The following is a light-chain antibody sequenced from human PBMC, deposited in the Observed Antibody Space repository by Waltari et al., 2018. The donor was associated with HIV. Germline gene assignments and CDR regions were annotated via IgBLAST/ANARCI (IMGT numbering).Light chain of an antibody. CDR1: SLYIGLYDF. J-gene: IGLJ3*02. Sequence: QSALTQPSSMSGSPGQSITISCTGSSLYIGLYDFVSWYKHLPDTAPPLIIYGVDRRPPGITSRFSASKSGDVASLTISGLRAEDEADYYCTAHTLTRILLFGGGTRLTVL. V-gene: IGLV2-14*01. CDR2: GVD. CDR3: TAHTLTRILL.